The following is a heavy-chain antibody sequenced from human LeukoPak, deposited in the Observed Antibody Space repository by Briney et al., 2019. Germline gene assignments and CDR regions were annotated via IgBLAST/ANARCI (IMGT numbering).Heavy chain of an antibody. Sequence: PSETLSLTCTVSGGSISSYYWSWIRQPPGKGLEWIGYIYYSGSTNYNPSLKSRVTISVDTSKNQFSLKLSSVTAADTAVYYCARGVAAAPSISFDIWGQGTMVTVSS. CDR3: ARGVAAAPSISFDI. J-gene: IGHJ3*02. CDR1: GGSISSYY. V-gene: IGHV4-59*01. D-gene: IGHD6-13*01. CDR2: IYYSGST.